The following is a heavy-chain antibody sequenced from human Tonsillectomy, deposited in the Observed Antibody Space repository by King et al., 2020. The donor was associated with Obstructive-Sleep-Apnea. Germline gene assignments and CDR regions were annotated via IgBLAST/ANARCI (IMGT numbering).Heavy chain of an antibody. CDR1: GFTFDDYA. J-gene: IGHJ4*02. Sequence: VQLVESGGGLVQPGRSLRLSCAASGFTFDDYAMHWVRQAPGKGLEWVSGISWNSGSIGYADSVKGRFTISRDNAKNSLYLQMNSLRAEDTALYYCAKDITLSVGGIDYWGQGTLVTVSS. CDR3: AKDITLSVGGIDY. V-gene: IGHV3-9*01. CDR2: ISWNSGSI. D-gene: IGHD3-16*01.